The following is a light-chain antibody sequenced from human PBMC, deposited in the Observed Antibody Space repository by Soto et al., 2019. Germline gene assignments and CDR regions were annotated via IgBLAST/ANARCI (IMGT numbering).Light chain of an antibody. Sequence: EIVLTQSPGTLSLSPGERATLSCRASQRVGNDFLAWFQQKPGQAPRLLIYNAFNRATGIPDRFSGSGSGTDFTLTVSRLEPDDFAVYYCQQHAYSPLTFGQGTQLEIK. J-gene: IGKJ5*01. CDR1: QRVGNDF. CDR2: NAF. CDR3: QQHAYSPLT. V-gene: IGKV3-20*01.